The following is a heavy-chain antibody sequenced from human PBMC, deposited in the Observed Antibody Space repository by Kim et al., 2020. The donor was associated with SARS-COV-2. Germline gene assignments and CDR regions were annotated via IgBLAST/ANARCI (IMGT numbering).Heavy chain of an antibody. CDR3: AREIADIVVVPAAHFDY. CDR1: GYTFTSYA. Sequence: ASVKVSCKASGYTFTSYAMNWVRQAPGQGLEWMGWINTNTGNPTYAQGFTGRFVFSLDTSVSTAYLQISSLKAEDTAVYYCAREIADIVVVPAAHFDYWGQGTLVTVSS. CDR2: INTNTGNP. J-gene: IGHJ4*02. D-gene: IGHD2-2*01. V-gene: IGHV7-4-1*02.